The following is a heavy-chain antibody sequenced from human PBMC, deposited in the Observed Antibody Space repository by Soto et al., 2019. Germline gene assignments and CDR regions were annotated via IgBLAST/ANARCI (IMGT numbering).Heavy chain of an antibody. CDR3: ATHPETFEYSSSSAFD. D-gene: IGHD6-6*01. J-gene: IGHJ4*02. CDR2: IYYSGST. Sequence: TSETLSLTCTVSGGSISSSSYYWGWIRQPPGKGLEWIGSIYYSGSTYYNPSLKSRVTISVDTSKNQFSLKLSSVTAADTAVYYCATHPETFEYSSSSAFDWGQGTLVTVSS. V-gene: IGHV4-39*01. CDR1: GGSISSSSYY.